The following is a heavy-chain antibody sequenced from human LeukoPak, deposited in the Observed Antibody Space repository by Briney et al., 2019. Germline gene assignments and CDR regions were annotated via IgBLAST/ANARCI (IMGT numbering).Heavy chain of an antibody. CDR2: ISGGGSYT. Sequence: PGGSLRLSCAASGFSFSDNYMSWVRQAPGKGLEWVSHISGGGSYTNYADSVKGRFTISRDNAKNSLYLQMNSLRAEDTAVYYCARDKYYYDSSGYIDWGQGTLVTVSS. V-gene: IGHV3-11*05. CDR3: ARDKYYYDSSGYID. CDR1: GFSFSDNY. D-gene: IGHD3-22*01. J-gene: IGHJ4*02.